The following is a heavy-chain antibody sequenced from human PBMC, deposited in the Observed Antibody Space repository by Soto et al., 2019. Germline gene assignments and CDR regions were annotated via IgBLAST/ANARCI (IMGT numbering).Heavy chain of an antibody. J-gene: IGHJ4*02. CDR3: AKDVCSGATTAWYTRLDS. Sequence: GSLRLSCAASGFTFSDYAMHWVHQTPGKGLGWVSLISWDGSRSYYADSVKGRFIISXXXXTXSXSXLXXXLGAXATGLYYCAKDVCSGATTAWYTRLDSWGQAT. CDR1: GFTFSDYA. V-gene: IGHV3-43D*04. CDR2: ISWDGSRS. D-gene: IGHD1-26*01.